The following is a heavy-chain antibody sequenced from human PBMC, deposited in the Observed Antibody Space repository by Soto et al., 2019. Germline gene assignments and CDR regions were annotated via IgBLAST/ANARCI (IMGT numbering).Heavy chain of an antibody. D-gene: IGHD3-9*01. CDR1: GGSFRGYY. J-gene: IGHJ2*01. CDR3: ARESHDILTGPPWVWYFDL. V-gene: IGHV4-34*01. Sequence: QVQLQPWGAGPLRPLETLSLTCGVSGGSFRGYYWAWIRQSPGKGLEWIGEIHGRGSIHYNPSLTSRVSISVDTSKNHYALKLRSVTAADTAVYYCARESHDILTGPPWVWYFDLWGRGTLVTVSS. CDR2: IHGRGSI.